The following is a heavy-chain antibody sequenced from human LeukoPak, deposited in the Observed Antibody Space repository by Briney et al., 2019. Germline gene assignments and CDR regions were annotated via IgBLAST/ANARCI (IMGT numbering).Heavy chain of an antibody. CDR1: GYTFTSYY. V-gene: IGHV1-46*01. J-gene: IGHJ6*02. D-gene: IGHD3-3*01. Sequence: ASVKVSCKASGYTFTSYYMHWVRQAPGQGLEWMGIINPSGGSTSYAQKFQGRVTMTRDTSTSTVYMELSSLRSEDTAVYYCARELLGWLLGSYYYYYGMDVWGQGTTVTVSS. CDR2: INPSGGST. CDR3: ARELLGWLLGSYYYYYGMDV.